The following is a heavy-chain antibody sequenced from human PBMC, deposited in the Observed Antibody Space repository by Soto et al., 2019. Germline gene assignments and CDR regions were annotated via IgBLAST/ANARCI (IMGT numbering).Heavy chain of an antibody. D-gene: IGHD2-2*01. CDR3: ARGYCSSTSCYRFDY. V-gene: IGHV3-64*01. Sequence: EVQLVESGGGLVQPGGSLRLSCAASGFTFSSYAMHWVRQAPGKGLEYVSAISSNGGSTYYANSVKGRFTISRDNSKNTLYFQMGSLRAEDMAVYYCARGYCSSTSCYRFDYWGQGTLVTVSS. CDR2: ISSNGGST. CDR1: GFTFSSYA. J-gene: IGHJ4*02.